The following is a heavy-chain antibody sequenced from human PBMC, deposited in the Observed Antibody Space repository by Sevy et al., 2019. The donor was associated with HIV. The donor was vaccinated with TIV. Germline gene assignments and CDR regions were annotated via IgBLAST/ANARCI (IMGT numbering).Heavy chain of an antibody. D-gene: IGHD2-2*01. J-gene: IGHJ5*01. V-gene: IGHV3-7*01. Sequence: GGSLRLSCAASGFTFSTYALSWVRQAPGKGLDWVANINQDGSEKHYADSVKGRFSISRDNAKNSLYVQMKSLRADDTAVYYCARGGCSSTRCYQVGDWFDSWGQGALVTVSS. CDR1: GFTFSTYA. CDR2: INQDGSEK. CDR3: ARGGCSSTRCYQVGDWFDS.